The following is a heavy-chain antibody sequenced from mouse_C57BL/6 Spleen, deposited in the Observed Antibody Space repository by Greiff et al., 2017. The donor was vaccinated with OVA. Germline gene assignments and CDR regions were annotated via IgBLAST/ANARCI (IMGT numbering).Heavy chain of an antibody. CDR1: GYTFTSYT. CDR3: ARLYDYVWFAY. CDR2: INPSSGYT. V-gene: IGHV1-4*01. D-gene: IGHD2-4*01. Sequence: QVQLKESGAELARPGASVKMSCKASGYTFTSYTMHWVKQRPGQGLEWIGYINPSSGYTKYNQKFKDKATLTADKSSSTAYMQLSSLTSEDAAVYYCARLYDYVWFAYWGQGTLVTVSA. J-gene: IGHJ3*01.